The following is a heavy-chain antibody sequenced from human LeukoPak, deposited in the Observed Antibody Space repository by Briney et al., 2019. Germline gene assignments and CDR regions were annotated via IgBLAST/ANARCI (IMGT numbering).Heavy chain of an antibody. Sequence: GESLKISCKASGYTFTNDWIGWVRQMPGKGLEWMGIIYPGIYPGDSNTGYSPSFQGQVTFSADKSINTAYLQWSSLKASDTAIYYCARAHDKYHPFDYWGQGTLVTVSS. CDR3: ARAHDKYHPFDY. CDR1: GYTFTNDW. D-gene: IGHD3-9*01. J-gene: IGHJ4*02. CDR2: IYPGIYPGDSNT. V-gene: IGHV5-51*01.